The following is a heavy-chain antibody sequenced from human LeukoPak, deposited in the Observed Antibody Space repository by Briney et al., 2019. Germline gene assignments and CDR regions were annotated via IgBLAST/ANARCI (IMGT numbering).Heavy chain of an antibody. CDR1: GFTFSSYA. Sequence: GGSLRLSCAASGFTFSSYAMSWVRQAPGKGLEWVSAISGSGGSTYYADSVKGRFTISRDNSKNTLYLQMNSLRAEDTAVYFCAKDLAYSSSWIDSTDYWGQGALVTVSS. V-gene: IGHV3-23*01. CDR2: ISGSGGST. D-gene: IGHD6-13*01. J-gene: IGHJ4*02. CDR3: AKDLAYSSSWIDSTDY.